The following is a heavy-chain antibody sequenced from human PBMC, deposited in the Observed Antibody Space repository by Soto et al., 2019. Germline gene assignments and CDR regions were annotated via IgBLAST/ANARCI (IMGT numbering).Heavy chain of an antibody. CDR3: AHGPVVAAPFDY. D-gene: IGHD2-15*01. CDR2: IYWDDDK. CDR1: GFSLSTSGVG. Sequence: QITLKESGPTLVKPTQTLTLTCTFSGFSLSTSGVGVGWIRQPPGKALEWLALIYWDDDKRYSPSLKSRLTLTTDTSKHQVVLTMTNMDPVDTATYYCAHGPVVAAPFDYWGQGTLVTVSS. V-gene: IGHV2-5*02. J-gene: IGHJ4*02.